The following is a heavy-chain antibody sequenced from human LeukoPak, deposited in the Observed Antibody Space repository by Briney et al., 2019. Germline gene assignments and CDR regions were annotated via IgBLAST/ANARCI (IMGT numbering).Heavy chain of an antibody. CDR2: INPSGGST. CDR1: GYTFTSYY. CDR3: ARDMYYYGSGNNIPLDY. Sequence: GASVKVSCKASGYTFTSYYMHWVRQAPGQGLGWMGIINPSGGSTSYAQKFQGRVTMTRDTSTSTVYMELGSLRSEDTAVYYCARDMYYYGSGNNIPLDYWGQGTLVTVSS. J-gene: IGHJ4*02. D-gene: IGHD3-10*01. V-gene: IGHV1-46*01.